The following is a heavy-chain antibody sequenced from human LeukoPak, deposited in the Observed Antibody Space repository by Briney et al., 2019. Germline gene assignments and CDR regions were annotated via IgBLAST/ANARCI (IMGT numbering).Heavy chain of an antibody. Sequence: GGSLRLSCAASGFTFSSYGMHWVRQAPGKGLEWVAVISYDGSNKYYAASVKGRFTISRDNSKNTLYLQMNSLRAEDTAVYYCAKSQDYSNHRSFDYWGQGTLVTVSS. CDR2: ISYDGSNK. CDR1: GFTFSSYG. J-gene: IGHJ4*02. V-gene: IGHV3-30*18. D-gene: IGHD4-11*01. CDR3: AKSQDYSNHRSFDY.